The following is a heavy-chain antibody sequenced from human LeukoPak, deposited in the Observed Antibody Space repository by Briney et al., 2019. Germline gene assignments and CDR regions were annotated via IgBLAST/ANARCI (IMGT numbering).Heavy chain of an antibody. CDR3: AKESERGYSYGNDFDY. CDR1: GFTFDDYA. CDR2: ISWNSGSI. D-gene: IGHD5-18*01. V-gene: IGHV3-9*01. J-gene: IGHJ4*02. Sequence: SGGSLRLSCAASGFTFDDYAMHWVRQAPGKGLEWVSGISWNSGSIGYADSVKGRFTISRDNAKNSLYLQMNSLRAEDTALYYCAKESERGYSYGNDFDYWGQGTLVTVSS.